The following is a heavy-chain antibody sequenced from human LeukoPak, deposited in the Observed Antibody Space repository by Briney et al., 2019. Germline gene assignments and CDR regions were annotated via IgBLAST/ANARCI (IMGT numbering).Heavy chain of an antibody. CDR2: INTYNGNT. CDR3: ARLEVRGVIKYYFDY. Sequence: ASVKVSCKASGYTFTSYGISWVRQAPGQGLEWMGWINTYNGNTNYAQKLQGRVTMTTDTSTSTAYMELRSLRFDDTAVYYCARLEVRGVIKYYFDYWGQGTLVTVSS. CDR1: GYTFTSYG. D-gene: IGHD3-10*01. J-gene: IGHJ4*02. V-gene: IGHV1-18*01.